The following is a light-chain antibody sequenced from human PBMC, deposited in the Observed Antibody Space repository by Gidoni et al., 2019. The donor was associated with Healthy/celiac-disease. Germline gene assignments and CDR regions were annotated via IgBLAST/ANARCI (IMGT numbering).Light chain of an antibody. V-gene: IGKV1-5*03. CDR1: QSISSC. CDR3: QQYNSYPWT. CDR2: KAS. J-gene: IGKJ1*01. Sequence: DIQMTHSPSTLSASVVDRVTITCRASQSISSCLAWYQQKPGKAPKLLIYKASSLESGVPSRFSGRGSGTEFTLTISSLQPDDFATYYCQQYNSYPWTFGQGTKVEIK.